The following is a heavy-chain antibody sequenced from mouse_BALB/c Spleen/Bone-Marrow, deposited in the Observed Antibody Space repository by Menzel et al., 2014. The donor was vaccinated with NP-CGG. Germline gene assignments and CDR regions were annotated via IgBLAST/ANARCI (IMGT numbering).Heavy chain of an antibody. D-gene: IGHD2-14*01. J-gene: IGHJ2*01. V-gene: IGHV1S130*01. CDR1: GYTFTNSW. CDR2: IHPNSGNS. Sequence: VQLQQSGSVLVRPGASVKLSCKASGYTFTNSWMHWAKQRPGQGLEWIGEIHPNSGNSNYNEKLKGKATLTVDTSSNTAYVDLSNLTFEDSAVYYCARHHRYAYYFDYWGQGTTLTVSS. CDR3: ARHHRYAYYFDY.